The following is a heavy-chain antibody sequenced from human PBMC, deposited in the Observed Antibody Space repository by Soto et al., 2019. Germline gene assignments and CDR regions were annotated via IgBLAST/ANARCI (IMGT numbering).Heavy chain of an antibody. V-gene: IGHV3-53*01. Sequence: PGGSLRLSCAASGFTVKNYQMNWVRQAPGKGLEWVSVIYSGGVTYYPDSVKGRFTTIRDTSKNTVYLQMNSLRADDTAMYYCARDPSPTGYYGLDVWGQGTTVTVS. CDR1: GFTVKNYQ. CDR2: IYSGGVT. CDR3: ARDPSPTGYYGLDV. J-gene: IGHJ6*02.